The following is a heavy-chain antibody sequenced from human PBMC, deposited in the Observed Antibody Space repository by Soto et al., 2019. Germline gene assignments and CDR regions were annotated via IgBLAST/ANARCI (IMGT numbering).Heavy chain of an antibody. Sequence: SETLSLTCAVSGGSTSSGGYSWSWIRQPPGKGLEWIGYIYHSGSTYYNPSLKSRVTISVDRSKNQFSLKLSSVTAADTAVYYCARERYYYDSSGSYSNAFDIWGQWTMVTVSS. CDR1: GGSTSSGGYS. D-gene: IGHD3-22*01. CDR2: IYHSGST. CDR3: ARERYYYDSSGSYSNAFDI. V-gene: IGHV4-30-2*01. J-gene: IGHJ3*02.